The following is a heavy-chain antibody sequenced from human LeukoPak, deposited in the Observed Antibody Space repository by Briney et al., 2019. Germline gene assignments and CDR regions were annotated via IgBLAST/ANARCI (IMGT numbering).Heavy chain of an antibody. V-gene: IGHV4-30-2*01. Sequence: PSQTLSLTCAVSGGSISSGGYSWSWIRQPPGKGLEWIGYIYHSGSTYYNPSLKSRVTISVDRSKNQFSPKLSSVTAADTAVYYCARSGGYYYDSSGMPFDYWGQGTLVTVSS. D-gene: IGHD3-22*01. CDR2: IYHSGST. CDR1: GGSISSGGYS. CDR3: ARSGGYYYDSSGMPFDY. J-gene: IGHJ4*02.